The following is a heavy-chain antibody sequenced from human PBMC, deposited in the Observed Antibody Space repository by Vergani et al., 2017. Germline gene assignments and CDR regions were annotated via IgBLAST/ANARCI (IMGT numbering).Heavy chain of an antibody. J-gene: IGHJ4*02. D-gene: IGHD4-17*01. CDR1: GGTFSSCT. CDR2: IIPILGIA. Sequence: QVQLVQSGAEVKKPGSSVKVSCKASGGTFSSCTISWVRQAPGQGLEWMGRIIPILGIANYAQKFQGTVTITADKSTSTAYMELRSLRSEDTAVYYCARAGNYYGDYPEINWGQGTLVTVSS. V-gene: IGHV1-69*02. CDR3: ARAGNYYGDYPEIN.